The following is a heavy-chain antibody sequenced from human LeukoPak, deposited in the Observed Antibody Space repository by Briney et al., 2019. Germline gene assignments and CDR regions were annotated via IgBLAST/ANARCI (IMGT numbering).Heavy chain of an antibody. Sequence: SVKVSCKASGGTFSSYAISWVRQAPGQGLEWMGGIIPIFGTANYAQKFQGRVTMTRDTSTSTVYMELSSLRSEDTAVYYCAREQGSDYVWGSYRPVSDYYYYGMDVWGQGTTVTVSS. CDR1: GGTFSSYA. D-gene: IGHD3-16*02. J-gene: IGHJ6*02. CDR2: IIPIFGTA. CDR3: AREQGSDYVWGSYRPVSDYYYYGMDV. V-gene: IGHV1-69*05.